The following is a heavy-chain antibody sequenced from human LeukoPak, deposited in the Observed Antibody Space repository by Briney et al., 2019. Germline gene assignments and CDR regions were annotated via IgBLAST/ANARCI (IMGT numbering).Heavy chain of an antibody. Sequence: GWSLRLSCAASGFSVSSNYMSWVRQAPGRGLAWVSVIYSGGSTYYADSVKGRFTISRDNSKNTLYLQMNSLRAEDTAVDYCAAVMIYSSGDFSFDYWGQGTLVTVSS. J-gene: IGHJ4*02. D-gene: IGHD6-19*01. CDR3: AAVMIYSSGDFSFDY. CDR2: IYSGGST. V-gene: IGHV3-53*01. CDR1: GFSVSSNY.